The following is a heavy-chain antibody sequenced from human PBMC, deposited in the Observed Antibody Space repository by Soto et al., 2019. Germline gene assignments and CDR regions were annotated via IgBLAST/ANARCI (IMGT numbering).Heavy chain of an antibody. J-gene: IGHJ4*02. CDR2: IKTKTDGGAT. V-gene: IGHV3-15*01. CDR1: GFTFSNAW. Sequence: EVLLVESGGGLVEPGGSLRLSCAASGFTFSNAWMSWVRQAPGKGLEWVGRIKTKTDGGATDYAAPVKGRFTISRDDSNNTLLLQMSSLATEDTALYYCTTFSYDDLLGHYGLDYWGQGTLVTVSS. CDR3: TTFSYDDLLGHYGLDY. D-gene: IGHD3-16*01.